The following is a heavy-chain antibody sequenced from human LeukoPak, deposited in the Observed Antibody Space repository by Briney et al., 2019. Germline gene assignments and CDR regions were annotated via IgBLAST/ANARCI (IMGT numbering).Heavy chain of an antibody. CDR3: AKDVRQGMTTVPHL. V-gene: IGHV3-30*02. J-gene: IGHJ5*02. D-gene: IGHD4-17*01. Sequence: PGGSLRLSCAASGFIFSSYGMHWVRQAPGKGLEWVAFIRNEGSNKYYADSVKGRFTISRDNSKNTLYLQMNSLRAEDTAVYYCAKDVRQGMTTVPHLWGQGTLVTVSS. CDR1: GFIFSSYG. CDR2: IRNEGSNK.